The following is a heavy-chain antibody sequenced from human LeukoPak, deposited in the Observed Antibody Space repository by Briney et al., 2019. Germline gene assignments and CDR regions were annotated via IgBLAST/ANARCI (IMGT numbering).Heavy chain of an antibody. J-gene: IGHJ4*02. D-gene: IGHD3-10*01. CDR2: LNPNSGNT. CDR3: ATGSQVHFDY. V-gene: IGHV1-8*03. CDR1: GYTFTSYD. Sequence: ASVKVSRKASGYTFTSYDINWVRQATGQGLEWMGWLNPNSGNTGYAQKFQGRVTITRNTSISTAYMELSSLRSEDTAVYYCATGSQVHFDYWGQGTLVTVSS.